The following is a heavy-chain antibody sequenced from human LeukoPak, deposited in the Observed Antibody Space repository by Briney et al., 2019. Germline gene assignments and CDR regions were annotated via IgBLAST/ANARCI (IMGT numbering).Heavy chain of an antibody. CDR1: GGSTSSYY. CDR2: IYYSGST. J-gene: IGHJ4*02. Sequence: PSETLSLTCTVSGGSTSSYYWSWIRQPPGKGLEWIGYIYYSGSTNYNPSLKSRVTISVDTSKNQFSLKLSSVTAADTAVYYCAAANGYNLFDYWGQGTLVTVSS. D-gene: IGHD5-24*01. V-gene: IGHV4-59*01. CDR3: AAANGYNLFDY.